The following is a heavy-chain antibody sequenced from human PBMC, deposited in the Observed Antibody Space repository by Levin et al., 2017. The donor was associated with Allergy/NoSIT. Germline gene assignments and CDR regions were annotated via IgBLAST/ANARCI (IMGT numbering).Heavy chain of an antibody. CDR2: ISSSSSTI. CDR1: GFTFSGYS. D-gene: IGHD3-3*01. CDR3: ARDLPDEPHLERFLYGGGVDYFYGMDV. V-gene: IGHV3-48*02. Sequence: GGSLRLSCAASGFTFSGYSMNWVRQAPGKGLEWISYISSSSSTIYYADSVKGRFTISRDKAKNSLYLQMNSLRDEDTAVYYCARDLPDEPHLERFLYGGGVDYFYGMDVWGQGTTVTVSS. J-gene: IGHJ6*02.